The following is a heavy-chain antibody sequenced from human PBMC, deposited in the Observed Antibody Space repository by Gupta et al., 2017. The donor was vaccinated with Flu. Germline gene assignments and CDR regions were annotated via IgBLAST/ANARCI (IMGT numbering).Heavy chain of an antibody. J-gene: IGHJ4*02. CDR1: GFTCDDYA. V-gene: IGHV3-9*01. CDR3: AKLPDY. CDR2: ISWNSGSI. Sequence: VQLVESGGGLLQPGSPLGPACAGAGFTCDDYAMHGVRQAPGKGLEWVSGISWNSGSIGYADSVKGRFTISRDNAKNSLYLQMNSLRAEDTALYYCAKLPDYWGQGTLVTVSS.